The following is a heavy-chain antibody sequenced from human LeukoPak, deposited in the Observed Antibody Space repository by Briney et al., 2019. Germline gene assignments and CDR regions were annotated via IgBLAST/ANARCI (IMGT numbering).Heavy chain of an antibody. Sequence: GGSLRLSCAASGFTFSSYWMSWVRQAAGKGLEWVANIKQDGSEKYYVDSVKGRFTISRDNAKNSLYLQMTSLRAEDTAVYYCAKESGDDGSGYYEVFDYWGQGTPVTVSS. CDR1: GFTFSSYW. CDR3: AKESGDDGSGYYEVFDY. CDR2: IKQDGSEK. D-gene: IGHD3-22*01. V-gene: IGHV3-7*03. J-gene: IGHJ4*02.